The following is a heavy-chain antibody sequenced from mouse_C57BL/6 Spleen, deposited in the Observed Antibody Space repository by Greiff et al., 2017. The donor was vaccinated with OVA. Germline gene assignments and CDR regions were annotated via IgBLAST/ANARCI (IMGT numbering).Heavy chain of an antibody. J-gene: IGHJ3*01. CDR3: ARSYYGSGGFAY. V-gene: IGHV7-3*01. Sequence: EVKLVESGGGLVQPGGSLSISCAASGFTFTDYYMSWVHQPPGKALEWLGFIRNKANGYTTEYSASVKGRFTISRDNSQSILYLQMNALRAEDSATYYCARSYYGSGGFAYWGQGTLVTVSA. D-gene: IGHD1-1*01. CDR2: IRNKANGYTT. CDR1: GFTFTDYY.